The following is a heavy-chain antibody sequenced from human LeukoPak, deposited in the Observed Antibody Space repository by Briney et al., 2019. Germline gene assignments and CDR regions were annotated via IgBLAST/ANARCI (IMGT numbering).Heavy chain of an antibody. CDR2: MNPNSGNT. J-gene: IGHJ5*02. CDR1: GYTFTSYD. D-gene: IGHD3-3*01. V-gene: IGHV1-8*03. Sequence: ASVKVSCKASGYTFTSYDINWVRQATGQGLEWMGWMNPNSGNTGYAQKSQGRVTITRNTSISTAYMELSSLRSEDTAVYYCARRHYDFWSGYDNWFDPWGQGTLVTVSS. CDR3: ARRHYDFWSGYDNWFDP.